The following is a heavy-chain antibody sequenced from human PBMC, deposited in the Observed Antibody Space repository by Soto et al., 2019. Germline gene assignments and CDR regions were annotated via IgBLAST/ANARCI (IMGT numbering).Heavy chain of an antibody. J-gene: IGHJ4*02. CDR2: IYYSGSS. V-gene: IGHV4-30-4*08. Sequence: PSEPLSLTCSVSGGSISGDYYWSWIRQSPEKGLEWIGYIYYSGSSYSNPALQSRLSMSLDTSNNQFSLKLRSVTAADTAVYYCARGGARWHGYCDSWGQGARVTVS. D-gene: IGHD2-15*01. CDR1: GGSISGDYY. CDR3: ARGGARWHGYCDS.